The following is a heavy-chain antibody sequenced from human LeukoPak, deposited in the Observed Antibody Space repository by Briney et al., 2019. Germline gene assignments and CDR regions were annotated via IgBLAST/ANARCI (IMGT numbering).Heavy chain of an antibody. Sequence: PSETLSLTCTVSGGSISGYYWIWIRQPPGKGLEWIGYVYYRGITNYNPSLKSRVTISLDTSKSQFSLKLSSVTAADTAVYFCAGHLYSGYDRVFDYWGQGSLVTVSS. V-gene: IGHV4-59*08. CDR3: AGHLYSGYDRVFDY. CDR1: GGSISGYY. J-gene: IGHJ4*02. D-gene: IGHD5-12*01. CDR2: VYYRGIT.